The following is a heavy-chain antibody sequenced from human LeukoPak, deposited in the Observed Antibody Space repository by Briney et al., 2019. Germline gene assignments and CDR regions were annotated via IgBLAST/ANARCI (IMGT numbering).Heavy chain of an antibody. CDR1: GFTFSSYA. CDR3: ARGAVLLWFGETRNWFDP. D-gene: IGHD3-10*01. J-gene: IGHJ5*02. V-gene: IGHV4-34*01. Sequence: GSLRLSCAASGFTFSSYAMSWVRQPPGKGLEWIGEINHSGSTNYNPSLKSRVTISVDTSKNQFSLKLSSVTAADTAVYYCARGAVLLWFGETRNWFDPWGQGTLVTVSS. CDR2: INHSGST.